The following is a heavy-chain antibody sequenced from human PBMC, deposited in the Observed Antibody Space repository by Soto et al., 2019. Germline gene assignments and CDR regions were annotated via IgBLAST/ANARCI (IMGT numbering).Heavy chain of an antibody. CDR3: ARGVAVAGIDY. J-gene: IGHJ4*02. CDR2: INHSGST. Sequence: PSETLSLTCAVYGGSFSGYYWSWIRQPPGKGLEWIGEINHSGSTNYNPSLKSRVTTSVDTSKNQFSLKLSSVTAADTAVYYCARGVAVAGIDYWGQGTLVTVSS. D-gene: IGHD6-19*01. V-gene: IGHV4-34*01. CDR1: GGSFSGYY.